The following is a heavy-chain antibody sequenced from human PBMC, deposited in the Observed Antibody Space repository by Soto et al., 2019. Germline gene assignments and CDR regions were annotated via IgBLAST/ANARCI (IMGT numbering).Heavy chain of an antibody. D-gene: IGHD2-2*01. Sequence: QVQLVQSGAEVKKPGASVKVSCKASGYTFTSYDMHWVRQAPGQGLEWMGIINPSGTTTDYAQKFQSRVTMTRDTSTSTYYVELGSLRSEDTAVYYSARPPIASDYYYGMDVWGQWTAVTVSS. J-gene: IGHJ6*01. V-gene: IGHV1-46*01. CDR1: GYTFTSYD. CDR3: ARPPIASDYYYGMDV. CDR2: INPSGTTT.